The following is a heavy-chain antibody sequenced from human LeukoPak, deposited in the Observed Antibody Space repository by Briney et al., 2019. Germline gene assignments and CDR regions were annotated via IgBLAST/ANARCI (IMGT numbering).Heavy chain of an antibody. CDR3: AKEVVVSAAVGTVGFDP. Sequence: GGSLRLSCAASGFTFSSYNMNWVRQAPGKGLEWVSYISTSSNTIYYADSVKGRFTISRDNSKNTLYLRINSLRAEDTAVYYCAKEVVVSAAVGTVGFDPWGQGTLVIVSS. V-gene: IGHV3-48*01. CDR2: ISTSSNTI. J-gene: IGHJ5*02. CDR1: GFTFSSYN. D-gene: IGHD6-13*01.